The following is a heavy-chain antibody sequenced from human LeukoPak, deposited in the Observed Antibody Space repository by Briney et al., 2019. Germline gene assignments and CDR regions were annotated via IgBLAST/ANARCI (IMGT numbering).Heavy chain of an antibody. J-gene: IGHJ4*02. CDR3: VAYDSGNYRAYFDS. D-gene: IGHD3-10*01. Sequence: SETLSLTCTVSGGSISSGSYCWGWVRQPPGKGLEWIASIYYSGSKTFYNPSLKSRVTISGDTSNNQFSLNVNSVTAADTAVFCCVAYDSGNYRAYFDSWGQGIMVTVSS. CDR1: GGSISSGSYC. CDR2: IYYSGSKT. V-gene: IGHV4-39*07.